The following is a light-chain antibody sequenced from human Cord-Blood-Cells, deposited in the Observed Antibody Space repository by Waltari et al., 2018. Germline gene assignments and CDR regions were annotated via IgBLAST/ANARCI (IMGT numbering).Light chain of an antibody. CDR1: QSISSW. CDR2: KAS. J-gene: IGKJ4*02. CDR3: QQYNSYSGT. V-gene: IGKV1-5*03. Sequence: DIQMTQSPSTLSASVGDRVTITCRASQSISSWLAWYQQKPGKAPKLLIYKASSLESGVPSRFSGSGSETEFTLTISSLQPDDFATYYCQQYNSYSGTFGGGTKVEIK.